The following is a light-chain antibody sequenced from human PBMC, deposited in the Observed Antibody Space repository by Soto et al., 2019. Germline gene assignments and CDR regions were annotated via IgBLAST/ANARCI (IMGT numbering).Light chain of an antibody. CDR2: EVN. V-gene: IGLV2-14*01. J-gene: IGLJ2*01. Sequence: QSALTQPASVSGSPGQSITISCTGTSSDVGGYNYVSWYQQHPGKVPKVMIYEVNIRPSGVSNRFSGSKSGNTASLTISGLQAEDEADYYCSSYSSSSTLVFGGGTKLTVL. CDR3: SSYSSSSTLV. CDR1: SSDVGGYNY.